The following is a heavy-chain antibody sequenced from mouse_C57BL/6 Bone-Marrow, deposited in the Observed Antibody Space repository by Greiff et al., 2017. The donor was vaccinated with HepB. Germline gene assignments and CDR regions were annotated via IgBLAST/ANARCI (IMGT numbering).Heavy chain of an antibody. CDR1: GYTFTSYW. Sequence: VQLQQSGAELAKPGASVKLSCKASGYTFTSYWMHWVNQRPGQGLEWIGYINPSSGYTNYNQKFKDKATLTADKSSSTAYMQLSSLTYEDSAVYYCARRRSHWYFDVWGTGTTVTVSS. CDR2: INPSSGYT. CDR3: ARRRSHWYFDV. J-gene: IGHJ1*03. V-gene: IGHV1-7*01.